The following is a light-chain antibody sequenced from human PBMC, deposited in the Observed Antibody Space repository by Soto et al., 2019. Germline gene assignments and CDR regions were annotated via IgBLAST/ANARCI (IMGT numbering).Light chain of an antibody. CDR3: QQYDEWPLT. Sequence: EIVLTQSPGTLSLSPGERATLSCRASQSVSNNYLAWYQQKPGQAPRLLIYAASSRATGIPGRFSGSGSGTESTLTVSSLQSDDFAVYYCQQYDEWPLTFGQGTKVDI. J-gene: IGKJ1*01. CDR1: QSVSNN. V-gene: IGKV3-15*01. CDR2: AAS.